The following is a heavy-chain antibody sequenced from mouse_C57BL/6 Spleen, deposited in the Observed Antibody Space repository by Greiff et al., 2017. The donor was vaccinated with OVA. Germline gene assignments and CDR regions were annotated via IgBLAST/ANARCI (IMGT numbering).Heavy chain of an antibody. CDR3: TRDGSSSIWYFDV. CDR2: IDPETGGT. V-gene: IGHV1-15*01. Sequence: QVHVKQSGAELVRPGASVTLSCKASGYTFTDYEMHWVKQTPVHGLEWIGAIDPETGGTAYNQKFKGKAILTADKSSSTAYMELRSLTSEDSAVYYCTRDGSSSIWYFDVWGTGTTVTVSS. J-gene: IGHJ1*03. D-gene: IGHD1-1*01. CDR1: GYTFTDYE.